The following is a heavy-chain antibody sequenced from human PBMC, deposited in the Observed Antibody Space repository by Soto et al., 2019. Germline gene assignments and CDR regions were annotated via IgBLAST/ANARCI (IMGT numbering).Heavy chain of an antibody. CDR2: IYHSGST. J-gene: IGHJ4*02. V-gene: IGHV4-30-2*01. D-gene: IGHD6-6*01. CDR1: GGSISSGGYS. CDR3: ARYSIAARRGIDY. Sequence: SETLSLTCAVSGGSISSGGYSWSWIRQPPGKGLEWIGYIYHSGSTYYNPSLKSRVTISVDRSKNQFSLKLGSVTAADTAVYYCARYSIAARRGIDYWGQGTLVTVSS.